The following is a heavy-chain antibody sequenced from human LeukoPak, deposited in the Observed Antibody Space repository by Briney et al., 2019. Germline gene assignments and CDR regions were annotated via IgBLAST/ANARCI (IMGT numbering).Heavy chain of an antibody. D-gene: IGHD4-17*01. CDR3: AHRTAVTQAFDI. J-gene: IGHJ3*02. CDR1: GFPLSTSGVG. Sequence: ESGPTLVKPTQTLTLTCTFSGFPLSTSGVGGGWIRQPPGKALEWLALIYWDDDKRYRPSLKSRLTNTKDTSKIQMVITMTNMDPVDTGTYYCAHRTAVTQAFDIWGQGTMVTVSS. CDR2: IYWDDDK. V-gene: IGHV2-5*02.